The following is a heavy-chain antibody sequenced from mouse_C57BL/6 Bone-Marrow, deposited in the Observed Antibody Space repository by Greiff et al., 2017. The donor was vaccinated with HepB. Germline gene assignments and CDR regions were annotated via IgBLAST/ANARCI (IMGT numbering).Heavy chain of an antibody. V-gene: IGHV1-66*01. Sequence: VKLQESGPELVKPGASVKISCKASGYSFTSYYIHWVKQRPGQGLEWIGWIYPGSGNTKYNEKFKGKATLTADTSSSTAYMQLSSLTSEDSAVYYCARSPHYGSSAYFDYWGQGTTLTVSS. J-gene: IGHJ2*01. D-gene: IGHD1-1*01. CDR3: ARSPHYGSSAYFDY. CDR1: GYSFTSYY. CDR2: IYPGSGNT.